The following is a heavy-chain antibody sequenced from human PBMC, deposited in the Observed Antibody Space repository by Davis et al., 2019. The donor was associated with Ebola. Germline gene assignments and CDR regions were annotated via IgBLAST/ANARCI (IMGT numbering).Heavy chain of an antibody. J-gene: IGHJ4*02. CDR2: IRSKANSYAT. CDR1: GFTFSGSA. Sequence: GGSLRLSCAASGFTFSGSAKHWVRQASGKGLEWVGRIRSKANSYATAYAASVKGRFTISRDDSKNTAYLQMNSLKTEDTAVYYCTRPHLNSYGYDYWGQGTLVTVSS. V-gene: IGHV3-73*01. CDR3: TRPHLNSYGYDY. D-gene: IGHD5-18*01.